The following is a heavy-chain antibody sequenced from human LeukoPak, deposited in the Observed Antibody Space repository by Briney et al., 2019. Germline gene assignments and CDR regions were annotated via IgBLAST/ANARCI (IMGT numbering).Heavy chain of an antibody. D-gene: IGHD6-19*01. CDR2: INHSGST. J-gene: IGHJ5*02. V-gene: IGHV4-34*01. CDR3: AKHFRQWLEPPRPAP. CDR1: GGSFSGYY. Sequence: SETLSLTCAVYGGSFSGYYWSWIRQPPGKGLEWIGEINHSGSTNYNPSLKSRVTISVDTSKNQFSLKLSSVTAADTAVYYCAKHFRQWLEPPRPAPWGRGPLVTVPS.